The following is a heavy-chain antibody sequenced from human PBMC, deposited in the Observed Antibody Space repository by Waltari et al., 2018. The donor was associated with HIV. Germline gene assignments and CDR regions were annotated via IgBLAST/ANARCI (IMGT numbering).Heavy chain of an antibody. CDR3: TTDYYYDSSGYYGNPTGLVYFDY. CDR1: GFTFSNAW. D-gene: IGHD3-22*01. CDR2: IKSKTDGGTT. J-gene: IGHJ4*02. Sequence: EVQLVESGGGLVKPGGSLRLSCAASGFTFSNAWMSWVRQAPGQGLEWVGRIKSKTDGGTTDYAAPVKGRFTISRDDSKNTLYLQMNSLKTEDTAVYYCTTDYYYDSSGYYGNPTGLVYFDYWGQGTLVTVSS. V-gene: IGHV3-15*01.